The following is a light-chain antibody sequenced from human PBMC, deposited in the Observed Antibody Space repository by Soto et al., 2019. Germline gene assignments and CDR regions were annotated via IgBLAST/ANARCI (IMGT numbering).Light chain of an antibody. Sequence: EIVLTQSPATLSLSPGERATLSCRASQRVNSYLAWYQQKPGEAPRLLIYDASNRATGIPARFSGGGSGTDFTLPIDNLEHQDLASYYFQQRSRWPPITFGQGTRLEIK. J-gene: IGKJ5*01. CDR1: QRVNSY. CDR2: DAS. V-gene: IGKV3-11*01. CDR3: QQRSRWPPIT.